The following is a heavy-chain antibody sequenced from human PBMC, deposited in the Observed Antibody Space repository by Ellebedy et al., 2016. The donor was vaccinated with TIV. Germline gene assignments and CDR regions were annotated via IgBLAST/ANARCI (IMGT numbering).Heavy chain of an antibody. D-gene: IGHD2-15*01. CDR1: GGTFSSYA. J-gene: IGHJ6*02. CDR2: IIPIFGTA. V-gene: IGHV1-69*13. Sequence: ASVKVSCKASGGTFSSYAISWVRQAPGQGLEWMGGIIPIFGTANYAQKFQGRVTITADESTSTAYMELSSLRSEDAAVYYCATRTLVALLTYYYYGMDVWGQGTTVTVSS. CDR3: ATRTLVALLTYYYYGMDV.